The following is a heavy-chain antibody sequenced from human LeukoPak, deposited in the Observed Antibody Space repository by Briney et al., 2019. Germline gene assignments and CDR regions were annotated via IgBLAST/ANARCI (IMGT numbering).Heavy chain of an antibody. CDR1: GFTFSGYS. CDR2: ISSSSSYI. D-gene: IGHD4-17*01. V-gene: IGHV3-21*01. CDR3: ARGKVTTTGFLYY. J-gene: IGHJ4*02. Sequence: GGSLRLSCAASGFTFSGYSKNWIRQAPGKGLEWVSSISSSSSYIYYADSVKGRFTISRDNAKNSLYLQMNSLRAEDTAVYYCARGKVTTTGFLYYWGQGTLVTVSS.